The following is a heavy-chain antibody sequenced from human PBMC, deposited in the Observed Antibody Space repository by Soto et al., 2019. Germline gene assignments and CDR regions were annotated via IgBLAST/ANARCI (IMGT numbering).Heavy chain of an antibody. CDR3: ARVHLVAGSAYYYAMDV. J-gene: IGHJ6*02. V-gene: IGHV3-21*01. CDR2: ISGSGKDT. D-gene: IGHD6-6*01. Sequence: GSLRLSCVSSGFDLTSSRMNWVRPPPGKGLEWVASISGSGKDTFYRHSVKGRFAISRDSAGTSLFLRMDSVKVEDTAVYHCARVHLVAGSAYYYAMDVWGQGTTVTVSS. CDR1: GFDLTSSR.